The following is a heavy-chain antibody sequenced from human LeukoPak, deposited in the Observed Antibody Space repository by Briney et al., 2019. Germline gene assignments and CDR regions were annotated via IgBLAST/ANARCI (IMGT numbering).Heavy chain of an antibody. J-gene: IGHJ5*02. Sequence: ASVKVSCKASRYTFTSYDINWVRQATGQGLEWMGWMNTNSGNTGYALKFQGRVTMTRNTSISTAYMELTGLTAEDTAVYYCARRNYGDPRWFDPWGQGTLVTVSS. V-gene: IGHV1-8*01. CDR3: ARRNYGDPRWFDP. CDR2: MNTNSGNT. D-gene: IGHD2-21*01. CDR1: RYTFTSYD.